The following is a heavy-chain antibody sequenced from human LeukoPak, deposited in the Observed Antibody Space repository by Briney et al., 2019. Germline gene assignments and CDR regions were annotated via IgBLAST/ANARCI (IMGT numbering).Heavy chain of an antibody. V-gene: IGHV3-30*02. CDR3: ARGPGSSGWYLPDY. J-gene: IGHJ4*02. D-gene: IGHD6-19*01. Sequence: GGSLRLSCAASGFTFGSYGMHWVRQAPGKGLEWVAYIRYDGVNDYYADSVRGRFTISRDNSRNTLYLQMNSLTFEDTAVYYCARGPGSSGWYLPDYWGQGTLITVSS. CDR2: IRYDGVND. CDR1: GFTFGSYG.